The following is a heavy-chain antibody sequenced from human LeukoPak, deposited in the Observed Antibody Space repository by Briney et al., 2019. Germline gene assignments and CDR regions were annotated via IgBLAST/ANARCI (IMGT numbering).Heavy chain of an antibody. Sequence: PGGSLRLSCAASGFLVSSCYMNGVRHAPGRGREWVSIINSGGNTYYADSVKGRFTIPRDNSKNTLYLQMNNLRAEDTAIYYCARHNRGDYDFFDFWGQGTLVTVSS. D-gene: IGHD5-12*01. V-gene: IGHV3-53*01. J-gene: IGHJ4*02. CDR3: ARHNRGDYDFFDF. CDR2: INSGGNT. CDR1: GFLVSSCY.